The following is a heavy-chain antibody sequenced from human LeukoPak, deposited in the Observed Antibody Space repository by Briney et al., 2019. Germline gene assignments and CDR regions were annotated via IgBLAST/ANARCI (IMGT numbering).Heavy chain of an antibody. D-gene: IGHD3-22*01. V-gene: IGHV3-23*01. CDR1: GFTFSSYD. Sequence: GGTLRLSCAASGFTFSSYDMSWVRQAPGKGLEWVSAISGSGGSTYYADSVKGRFTISRDNSKNTLYLQMNSLRAEDTAVYYCAKNPYYYDSSGYYQQDYWGQGTLVTVSS. J-gene: IGHJ4*02. CDR2: ISGSGGST. CDR3: AKNPYYYDSSGYYQQDY.